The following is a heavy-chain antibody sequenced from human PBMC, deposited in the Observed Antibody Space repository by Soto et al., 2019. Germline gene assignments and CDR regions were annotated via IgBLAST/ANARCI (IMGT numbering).Heavy chain of an antibody. CDR3: AKSVYNWNDGFFDY. Sequence: PGGSLRLSCAASGFTFSSYWMHWVRQAPGKGLVWVSRINSDGSSTSYADSVKGRFTISRDNSKNTLYLQMSSLRAEDTAVYYCAKSVYNWNDGFFDYWGQGTLVTVSS. J-gene: IGHJ4*02. CDR1: GFTFSSYW. CDR2: INSDGSST. D-gene: IGHD1-1*01. V-gene: IGHV3-74*01.